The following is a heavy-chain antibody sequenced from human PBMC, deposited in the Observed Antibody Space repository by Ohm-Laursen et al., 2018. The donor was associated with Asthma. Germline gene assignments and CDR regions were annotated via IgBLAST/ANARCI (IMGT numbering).Heavy chain of an antibody. CDR2: IYSGGST. D-gene: IGHD5-24*01. V-gene: IGHV3-53*01. J-gene: IGHJ6*02. CDR1: GFTVSSNY. Sequence: SLRLSCAASGFTVSSNYMSRVRQAPGKGLEWVSVIYSGGSTYYAESVKGRFTITRDNSKNTLYLQMNSLRAEDTAVYYCARAPPASRWVYYYGMDVWGQGTTVTVSS. CDR3: ARAPPASRWVYYYGMDV.